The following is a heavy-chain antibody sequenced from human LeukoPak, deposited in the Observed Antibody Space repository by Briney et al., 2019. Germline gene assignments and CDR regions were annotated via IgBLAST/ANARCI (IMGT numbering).Heavy chain of an antibody. D-gene: IGHD6-19*01. V-gene: IGHV5-51*01. CDR1: GYSFTSYW. Sequence: GESLKIFCKGSGYSFTSYWIGRVRQMPGKGLEWMGIIYPGDSDTRYSPSFQGQVTISADKSISTAYLQWSSLKASDTAMYYCARSFGYSSGRVDYWGQGTLVTVSS. J-gene: IGHJ4*02. CDR2: IYPGDSDT. CDR3: ARSFGYSSGRVDY.